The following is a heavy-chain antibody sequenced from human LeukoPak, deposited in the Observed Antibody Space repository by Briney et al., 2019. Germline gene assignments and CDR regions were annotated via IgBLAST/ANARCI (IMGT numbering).Heavy chain of an antibody. CDR3: TTRITMVRGVITGDY. CDR1: GGSISSYY. D-gene: IGHD3-10*01. CDR2: IKSKTDGETT. Sequence: ETLSLTCTVSGGSISSYYWSWVRQAPGKGLEWVGRIKSKTDGETTDYAAPVKGRFSISRNDSKNTLYLQMNSLKTEDTAVYYCTTRITMVRGVITGDYWGQGTLVTVSS. V-gene: IGHV3-15*01. J-gene: IGHJ4*02.